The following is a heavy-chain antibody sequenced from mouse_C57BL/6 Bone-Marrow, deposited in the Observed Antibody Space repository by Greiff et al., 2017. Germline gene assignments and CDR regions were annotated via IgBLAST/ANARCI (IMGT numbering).Heavy chain of an antibody. D-gene: IGHD2-2*01. J-gene: IGHJ3*01. CDR2: IDPEAGGT. Sequence: VQLQQSGAELVRPGASVKLSCTASGFNIKDYYMHWVKQSPEKGLEWIGRIDPEAGGTEYDQKFQGKATMTADKSSNTAYLQLSSLTSEDTAVYYCTTRLQAWFAYWGQGTLVTVSA. CDR1: GFNIKDYY. CDR3: TTRLQAWFAY. V-gene: IGHV14-1*01.